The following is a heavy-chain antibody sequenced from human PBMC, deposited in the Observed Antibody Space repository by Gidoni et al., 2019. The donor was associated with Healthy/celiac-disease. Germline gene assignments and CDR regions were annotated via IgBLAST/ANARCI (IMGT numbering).Heavy chain of an antibody. CDR2: IFSNDEK. D-gene: IGHD3-9*01. CDR1: GFSLSNARMG. V-gene: IGHV2-26*01. J-gene: IGHJ4*02. Sequence: QVTLKESGPVLVKPTETLTLTCTVSGFSLSNARMGVSWIRQPPGKALEWLAHIFSNDEKSYSPSLKSRLTIAKDTSKSQVVLTMTNMDPVDTATYYCARVTTLRYFDWLLAFDYWGQGTLVTVSS. CDR3: ARVTTLRYFDWLLAFDY.